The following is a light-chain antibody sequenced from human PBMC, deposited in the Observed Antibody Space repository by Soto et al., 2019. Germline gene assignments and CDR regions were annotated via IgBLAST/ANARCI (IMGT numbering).Light chain of an antibody. CDR1: QTVSSN. V-gene: IGKV3D-15*01. CDR3: QQYNNWPKT. CDR2: GAS. J-gene: IGKJ1*01. Sequence: EIVMTQAPATLSVCTGERATLSCRASQTVSSNFAWYQQKPGQAPRLLIYGASTRATGIPARFSGSGSGTEFTLTISSLQSEDFAVYSCQQYNNWPKTFGQGTKVDIK.